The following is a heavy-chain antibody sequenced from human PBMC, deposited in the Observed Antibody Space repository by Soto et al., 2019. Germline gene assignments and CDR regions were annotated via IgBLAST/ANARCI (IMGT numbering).Heavy chain of an antibody. CDR3: ANDEITPDLDY. D-gene: IGHD1-20*01. Sequence: PGGSLRLSCAASGFTFDDYAMHWVRQAPGKGLEWVSGISWNSGSIGYADSVKGRFTISRDNAKNSLYLQMNSLRAEDTAVYYCANDEITPDLDYWGQGTLVTVSS. CDR1: GFTFDDYA. CDR2: ISWNSGSI. J-gene: IGHJ4*02. V-gene: IGHV3-9*01.